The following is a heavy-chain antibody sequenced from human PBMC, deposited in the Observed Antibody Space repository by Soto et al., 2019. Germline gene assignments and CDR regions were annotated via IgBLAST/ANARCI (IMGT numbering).Heavy chain of an antibody. CDR2: IYYSGST. Sequence: PSETLSLTCTVSGGSISSYYWSWIRQPPGKGLEWIGYIYYSGSTNYNPSLKSRVTISVDTSKNQFSLKLSSVTAADTAVYYCARHVGEYCSSTSCYGSFDYWGQGTLVTVSS. CDR1: GGSISSYY. V-gene: IGHV4-59*08. J-gene: IGHJ4*02. CDR3: ARHVGEYCSSTSCYGSFDY. D-gene: IGHD2-2*01.